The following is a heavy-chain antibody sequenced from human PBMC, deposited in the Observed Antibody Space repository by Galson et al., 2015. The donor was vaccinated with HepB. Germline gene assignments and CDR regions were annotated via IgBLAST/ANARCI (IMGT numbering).Heavy chain of an antibody. D-gene: IGHD3-3*01. CDR2: MYGSGGT. V-gene: IGHV4-4*07. J-gene: IGHJ4*02. CDR1: GGSINSYY. Sequence: LSLTCTVSGGSINSYYWSWIRQPAGKGLEWIGRMYGSGGTNYNPSLKSRVTMSVDTSKNQFSLKLSSVTAADTAIYYCAREEEQFGLEGFNYWGQGTLVTVSS. CDR3: AREEEQFGLEGFNY.